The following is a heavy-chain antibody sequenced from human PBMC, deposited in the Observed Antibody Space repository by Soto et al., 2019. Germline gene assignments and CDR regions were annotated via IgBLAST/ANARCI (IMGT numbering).Heavy chain of an antibody. CDR3: ARSKSGYYFSNGGGYYYMDV. V-gene: IGHV1-3*01. Sequence: GASVKVSCEASGYTFTGYFMYWVRQAPGQRLEWMGWINAGNGNTKYSQKFQGRVTITRDTSASTAYMELSSLRSEDTAVYYCARSKSGYYFSNGGGYYYMDVWGKGTTVTVSS. CDR2: INAGNGNT. D-gene: IGHD3-3*01. J-gene: IGHJ6*03. CDR1: GYTFTGYF.